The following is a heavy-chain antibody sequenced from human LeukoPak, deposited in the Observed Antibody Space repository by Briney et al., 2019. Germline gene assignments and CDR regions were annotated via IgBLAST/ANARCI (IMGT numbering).Heavy chain of an antibody. CDR1: GGSISSGDYY. V-gene: IGHV4-30-4*01. Sequence: SETLSLTCTVSGGSISSGDYYWSWIRQPPGKGLEWIGYIYYSGSTYYNPSLKSRVTISVDTSKNQFSLKLSSVTAADTAVYYCAKGSGPSSGTTFDYWGQGTLVTVSS. D-gene: IGHD6-19*01. CDR2: IYYSGST. J-gene: IGHJ4*02. CDR3: AKGSGPSSGTTFDY.